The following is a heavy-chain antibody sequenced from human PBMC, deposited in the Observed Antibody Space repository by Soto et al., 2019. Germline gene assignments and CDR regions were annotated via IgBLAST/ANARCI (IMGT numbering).Heavy chain of an antibody. D-gene: IGHD1-7*01. CDR2: ISSSSSYT. V-gene: IGHV3-11*06. J-gene: IGHJ6*02. CDR3: ARDINWHYARYYYYGMDV. CDR1: GFTFSDYY. Sequence: QVQLVESGGGLVKPGGSLRLSCAASGFTFSDYYMSWIRQAPGKGLEWVSYISSSSSYTNYADSVKGRFTISRDNAKNSLYLQMNSLRAEDTAVYYCARDINWHYARYYYYGMDVWGQGTTVTVSS.